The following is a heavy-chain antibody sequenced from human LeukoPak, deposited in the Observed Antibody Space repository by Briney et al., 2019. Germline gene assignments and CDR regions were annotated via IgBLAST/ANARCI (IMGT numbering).Heavy chain of an antibody. D-gene: IGHD4-17*01. J-gene: IGHJ5*02. CDR1: GGSISSSSYY. V-gene: IGHV4-39*02. Sequence: TSETLSLTCTVSGGSISSSSYYWGWIRQPPGKGLEWIGSIYYSGSTYYNPSLKSRVTISVDTSKNQFSLKLSSVTAADTAVYYCARDGGYGDPDPPRENWFDPWGQGTLVTVSS. CDR3: ARDGGYGDPDPPRENWFDP. CDR2: IYYSGST.